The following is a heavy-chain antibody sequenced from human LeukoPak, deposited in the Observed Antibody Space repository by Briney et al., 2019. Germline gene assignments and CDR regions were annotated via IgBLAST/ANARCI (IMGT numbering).Heavy chain of an antibody. D-gene: IGHD1-26*01. CDR3: ARGRPVVGVHDY. V-gene: IGHV4-39*07. J-gene: IGHJ4*02. CDR1: GGSISSSSYY. CDR2: IYYSGST. Sequence: SETLSLTCTVSGGSISSSSYYWGWIRQPPGKGLEWIGSIYYSGSTYYNPSLKSRVIISLDTSKNQFSLKLSSVTAADTAVYYCARGRPVVGVHDYWGQGTLVTVSS.